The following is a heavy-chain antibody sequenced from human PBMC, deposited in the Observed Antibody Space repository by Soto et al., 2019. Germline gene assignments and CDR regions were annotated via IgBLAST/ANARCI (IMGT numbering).Heavy chain of an antibody. CDR3: TREDVLCNGVRCYGVPMDV. V-gene: IGHV3-66*01. CDR2: IQSGGST. CDR1: GFSVNSKY. D-gene: IGHD2-15*01. J-gene: IGHJ6*04. Sequence: EVQLVESGGDLVQPGGSLRLSCAASGFSVNSKYMSWVRQAPGKGLEWVSLIQSGGSTYYAGSVKGRLTISRDFSENTLFLQSNSLRVEDTAVYYCTREDVLCNGVRCYGVPMDVWGKGPTVTVSA.